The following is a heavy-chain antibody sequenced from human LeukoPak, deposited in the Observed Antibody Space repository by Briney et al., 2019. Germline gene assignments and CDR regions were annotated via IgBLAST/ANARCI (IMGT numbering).Heavy chain of an antibody. Sequence: GGSLRLSCAASGFTFSSYGMHWVRQAPGKGLEWVAAISYDGTNKNDADSVKGRFTISRDNSKNTLYLQMNSLRAEDTAVCYCAKGGRAAADRNFDLWGRGTLVTVSS. D-gene: IGHD6-13*01. CDR2: ISYDGTNK. V-gene: IGHV3-30*18. CDR1: GFTFSSYG. CDR3: AKGGRAAADRNFDL. J-gene: IGHJ2*01.